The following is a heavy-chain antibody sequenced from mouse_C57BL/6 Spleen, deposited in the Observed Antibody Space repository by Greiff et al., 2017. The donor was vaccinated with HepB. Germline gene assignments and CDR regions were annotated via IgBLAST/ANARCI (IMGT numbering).Heavy chain of an antibody. CDR2: IYPSDSYT. V-gene: IGHV1-59*01. D-gene: IGHD1-1*01. Sequence: VQLQQPGAELVRPGTSVKLSCKASGYTFTSYWMHWVKQRPGQGLEWIGVIYPSDSYTNYNQKFKGKATLTVDTSSSTAYMQLSSLTSEDSAVYYCARSEATDYWGQGTTLTVSS. CDR1: GYTFTSYW. J-gene: IGHJ2*01. CDR3: ARSEATDY.